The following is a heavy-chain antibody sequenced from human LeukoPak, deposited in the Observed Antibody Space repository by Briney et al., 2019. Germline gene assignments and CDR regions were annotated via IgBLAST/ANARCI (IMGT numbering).Heavy chain of an antibody. CDR2: ISAYNGNT. Sequence: GASVKVSCKASGYTFTSYGISWVRQAPGQGLEWMGWISAYNGNTNYAQKLQGRVTTTTDTSTSTAYMELRSLRSDDTAVYYCARDLRTYYYGSGSSLWGRGTLVTVSS. CDR3: ARDLRTYYYGSGSSL. J-gene: IGHJ2*01. CDR1: GYTFTSYG. V-gene: IGHV1-18*01. D-gene: IGHD3-10*01.